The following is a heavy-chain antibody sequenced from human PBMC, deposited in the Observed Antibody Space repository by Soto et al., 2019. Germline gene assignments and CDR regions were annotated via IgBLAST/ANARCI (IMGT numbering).Heavy chain of an antibody. CDR1: GDNCLNYR. D-gene: IGHD3-22*01. J-gene: IGHJ4*02. CDR2: IHPGDSST. V-gene: IGHV5-10-1*01. CDR3: ARHFYDASDYRGEAY. Sequence: VESLNISCRGSGDNCLNYRISWLRKVPGKGLEWMGRIHPGDSSTNDSPSFHGHVVFSVDKSTNTAYLQWSSLKASDTAIYYCARHFYDASDYRGEAYWGQRTLVIVSS.